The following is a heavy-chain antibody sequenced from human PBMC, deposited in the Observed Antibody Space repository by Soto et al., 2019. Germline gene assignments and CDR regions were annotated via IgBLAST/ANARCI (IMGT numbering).Heavy chain of an antibody. CDR3: AKSSSRSSLGQYGLVV. CDR2: IYISGST. V-gene: IGHV4-4*07. CDR1: GGSINSYY. D-gene: IGHD6-13*01. J-gene: IGHJ6*02. Sequence: QVQLQESGPGLVKPSETLSLTCTVSGGSINSYYWYWIRQPAGKGLEWIGRIYISGSTNYNPSLKSRVTMSIDTSKNQFSLKVSSVTAADTAVYYCAKSSSRSSLGQYGLVVWGQGTTVTVSS.